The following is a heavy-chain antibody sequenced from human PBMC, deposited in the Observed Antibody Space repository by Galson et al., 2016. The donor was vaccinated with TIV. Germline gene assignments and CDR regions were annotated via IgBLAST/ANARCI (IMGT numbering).Heavy chain of an antibody. J-gene: IGHJ6*02. CDR3: ATAGYSNVNYYGMDV. D-gene: IGHD4-11*01. Sequence: SETLSLTCSVSGGSISSYYWSWIRQPPGKGLEWIGYIYYSGTTKYNPSLKSRVSISADTSKTQSSLRLSSVTAADTAVYYFATAGYSNVNYYGMDVWGQGTTVTVSS. CDR2: IYYSGTT. CDR1: GGSISSYY. V-gene: IGHV4-59*01.